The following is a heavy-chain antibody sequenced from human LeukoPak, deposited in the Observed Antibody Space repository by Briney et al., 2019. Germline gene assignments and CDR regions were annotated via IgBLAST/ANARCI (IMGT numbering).Heavy chain of an antibody. CDR3: AIDPNWGTHS. J-gene: IGHJ4*02. CDR1: GFTVSSNY. CDR2: IYSGGST. V-gene: IGHV3-53*01. Sequence: GGSLRLSCAASGFTVSSNYMSWVRQAPGKGLEWVSVIYSGGSTYCADSVKGRFTISRDNSKNTLYLQMSSLRAEDTAVYYCAIDPNWGTHSWGQGVLVTVSS. D-gene: IGHD7-27*01.